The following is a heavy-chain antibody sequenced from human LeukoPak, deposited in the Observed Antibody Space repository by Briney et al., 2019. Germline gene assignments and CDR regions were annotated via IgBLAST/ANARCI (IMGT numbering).Heavy chain of an antibody. V-gene: IGHV4-59*08. CDR3: ATDAGTAALDATCT. D-gene: IGHD2-15*01. CDR1: VGSITNHY. CDR2: ISYRGST. J-gene: IGHJ3*01. Sequence: SETLSLTCTLSVGSITNHYWSWIRQPPGKGLEWIGYISYRGSTNYNPSLKSRVTISVDASNNQFSLKLSSVTAADTAVYYCATDAGTAALDATCTWGQGTMVTVSS.